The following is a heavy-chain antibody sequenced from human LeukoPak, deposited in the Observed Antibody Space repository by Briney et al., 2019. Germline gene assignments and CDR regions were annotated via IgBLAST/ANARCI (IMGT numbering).Heavy chain of an antibody. D-gene: IGHD4-17*01. CDR2: IYSGGST. J-gene: IGHJ4*02. V-gene: IGHV3-66*04. CDR3: VRRGYGDYAPFDY. CDR1: GFTVSSNY. Sequence: GGSLRLSCAVSGFTVSSNYMSWVRQAPGKGLEWVSIIYSGGSTSYADSVKGRFTISRDNIKNTLYLQMNSLRAEDTAVYYCVRRGYGDYAPFDYWGQGALVTVSS.